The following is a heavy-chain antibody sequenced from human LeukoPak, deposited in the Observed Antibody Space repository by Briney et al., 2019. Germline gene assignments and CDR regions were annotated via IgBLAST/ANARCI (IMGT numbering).Heavy chain of an antibody. J-gene: IGHJ4*02. V-gene: IGHV3-7*01. CDR2: IKQDGSEK. Sequence: PGGSLRLSCAASGFTLSSHWMHWVRQAPGKGLEWVANIKQDGSEKYYVDSVKGRFTISRDNAKNSLYLQMNSLRAEDTAVYYCARDGDHYYDSSGYTDYWGQGTLVTVSS. D-gene: IGHD3-22*01. CDR3: ARDGDHYYDSSGYTDY. CDR1: GFTLSSHW.